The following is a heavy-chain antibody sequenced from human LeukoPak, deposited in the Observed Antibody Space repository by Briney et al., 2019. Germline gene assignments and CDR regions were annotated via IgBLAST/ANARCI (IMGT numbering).Heavy chain of an antibody. V-gene: IGHV1-69*13. CDR1: GGTFSSYA. J-gene: IGHJ5*02. CDR2: IIPIFGTA. CDR3: ARDSVAARGSWFDP. D-gene: IGHD6-13*01. Sequence: ASVKVPCTASGGTFSSYAISWVRQAPGQGLEWMGGIIPIFGTANYAQKFQGRVTITADESTSTAYMELSSLRSEDTAVYYCARDSVAARGSWFDPWGQGTLVTVSS.